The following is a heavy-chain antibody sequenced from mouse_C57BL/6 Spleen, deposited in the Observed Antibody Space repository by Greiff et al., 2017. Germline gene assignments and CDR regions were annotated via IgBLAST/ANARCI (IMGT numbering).Heavy chain of an antibody. CDR2: INPNNGGT. CDR1: GYTFTDYY. V-gene: IGHV1-26*01. J-gene: IGHJ2*01. D-gene: IGHD1-1*01. CDR3: ARCYYYGSSPFDY. Sequence: EVQLQQSGPELVKPGASVKISCKASGYTFTDYYMNWVKQSHGKCLEWIGAINPNNGGTSYNQKFKVMATLTVDKSYSTAYMELLSLPSEDSAVYYCARCYYYGSSPFDYWGQGTTLTVSS.